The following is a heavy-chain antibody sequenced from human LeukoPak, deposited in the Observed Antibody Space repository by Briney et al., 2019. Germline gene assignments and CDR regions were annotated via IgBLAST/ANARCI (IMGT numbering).Heavy chain of an antibody. CDR3: ATRNNLEY. CDR1: GFTFSGHW. V-gene: IGHV3-7*01. Sequence: QPGGSLRLSCTVSGFTFSGHWMNWVRQAPGKGLEWVANIKYDGTEKHYVASVEGRFTISRDNAKESVYPQMSNLRAEDTAVYYCATRNNLEYWGQGILVTVSS. CDR2: IKYDGTEK. J-gene: IGHJ4*02.